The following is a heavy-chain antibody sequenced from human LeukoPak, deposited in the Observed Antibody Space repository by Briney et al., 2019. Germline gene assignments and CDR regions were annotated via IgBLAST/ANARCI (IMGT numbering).Heavy chain of an antibody. J-gene: IGHJ5*02. D-gene: IGHD5-12*01. Sequence: GGSLKLSCAASGFTFSGSAMHWVRQASGKGLEWVGRIRSKANSYATAYAASVKGRFTISRDDSRNTAYLQMNSLKTEDTAVYYCTRHRSYSGYDRVINSNWSDPWGQGTLVTVSS. CDR1: GFTFSGSA. CDR2: IRSKANSYAT. CDR3: TRHRSYSGYDRVINSNWSDP. V-gene: IGHV3-73*01.